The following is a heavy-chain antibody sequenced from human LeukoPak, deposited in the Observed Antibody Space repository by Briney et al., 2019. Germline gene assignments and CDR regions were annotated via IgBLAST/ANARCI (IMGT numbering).Heavy chain of an antibody. CDR2: INPNSGGT. V-gene: IGHV1-2*02. D-gene: IGHD3-9*01. CDR1: GYTFTGYC. J-gene: IGHJ4*02. Sequence: GASVKVSCKASGYTFTGYCMHWVRQAPGQGLEWMGWINPNSGGTDYAQKFQGRVTMTRDTSISTAYMELSRLRSDDTAVYYCARAKLRYFDWLLASSPYFDYWGQGTLVTVSS. CDR3: ARAKLRYFDWLLASSPYFDY.